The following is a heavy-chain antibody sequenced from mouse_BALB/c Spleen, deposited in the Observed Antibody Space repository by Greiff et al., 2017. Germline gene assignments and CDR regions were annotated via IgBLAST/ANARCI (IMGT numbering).Heavy chain of an antibody. J-gene: IGHJ4*01. Sequence: QVQLKESGPGLVAPSQSLSITCTVSGFSLTSYDISWIRQPPGKGLEWLGVIWTGGGTNYNSAFMSRLSISKDNSKSQVFLKMNSLQTDDTAIYYCVSHPGYGDYAMDYWGQGTSVTVSS. CDR3: VSHPGYGDYAMDY. D-gene: IGHD2-2*01. CDR2: IWTGGGT. CDR1: GFSLTSYD. V-gene: IGHV2-9-2*01.